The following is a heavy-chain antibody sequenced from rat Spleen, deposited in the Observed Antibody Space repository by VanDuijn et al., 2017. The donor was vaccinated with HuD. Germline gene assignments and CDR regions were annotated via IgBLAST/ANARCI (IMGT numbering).Heavy chain of an antibody. CDR1: GFTFSDHN. J-gene: IGHJ2*01. CDR3: ARHVGGGSYYFDY. CDR2: ISSGGGGT. D-gene: IGHD5-1*01. V-gene: IGHV5-25*01. Sequence: EVQLVESGGGLVQPGRSLKLSCEASGFTFSDHNMAWVRQAPRKGLEWVASISSGGGGTYYSDSVKGRFTISRDNAKSTLYLQMDSLRSEDTASYYCARHVGGGSYYFDYWGQGVMVTVSS.